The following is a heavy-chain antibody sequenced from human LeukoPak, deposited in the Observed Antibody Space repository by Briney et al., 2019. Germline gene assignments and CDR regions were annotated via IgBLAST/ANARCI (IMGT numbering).Heavy chain of an antibody. J-gene: IGHJ4*02. D-gene: IGHD3-22*01. CDR2: IYYSGST. Sequence: SETLSLTCTVSGGSISSYYWSWIRQPPGKGLERIGYIYYSGSTNYNPSLKSRVTISVDTSKNQFSLKLSSVTAADTAVYYCAREKYDSPFFDYWGQGTLVTVSS. CDR1: GGSISSYY. CDR3: AREKYDSPFFDY. V-gene: IGHV4-59*01.